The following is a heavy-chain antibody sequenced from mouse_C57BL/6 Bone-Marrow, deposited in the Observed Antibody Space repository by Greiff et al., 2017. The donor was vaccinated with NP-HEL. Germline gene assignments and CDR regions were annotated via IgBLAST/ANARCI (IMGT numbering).Heavy chain of an antibody. Sequence: QVQLQQSGPELVKPGASVKISCKASGYAFSSSWMNWVKQRPGKGLEWIGRIYPGDGDTNYNGKFKGKATLTADKSSSTAYMQLSSLTSEDSAVYFCARSYDYDWLHYCGYWGQGTTLTVSS. J-gene: IGHJ2*01. D-gene: IGHD2-4*01. CDR3: ARSYDYDWLHYCGY. V-gene: IGHV1-82*01. CDR1: GYAFSSSW. CDR2: IYPGDGDT.